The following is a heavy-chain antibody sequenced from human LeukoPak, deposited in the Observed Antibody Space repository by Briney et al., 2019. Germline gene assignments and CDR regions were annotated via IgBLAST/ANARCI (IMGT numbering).Heavy chain of an antibody. CDR2: IKHSGST. CDR1: GGSISSYY. J-gene: IGHJ6*03. CDR3: ARLTKNGSGSYRFGKKKRGYMDV. Sequence: SETLSLTCTVSGGSISSYYWSWIRQPPGKGLEWIGEIKHSGSTNYNPSLKSRVTISVDTSKNQFSLKLSSVTAADTAVYYCARLTKNGSGSYRFGKKKRGYMDVWGKGTTVTISS. V-gene: IGHV4-34*01. D-gene: IGHD3-10*01.